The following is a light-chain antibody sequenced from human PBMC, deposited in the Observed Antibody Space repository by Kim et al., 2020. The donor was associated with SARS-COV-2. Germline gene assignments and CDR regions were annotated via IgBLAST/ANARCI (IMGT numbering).Light chain of an antibody. V-gene: IGKV3-20*01. CDR1: QSVSSSY. Sequence: EIVLTQSPGTLSLSPGERATLSCRASQSVSSSYLAWYQQKPGQAPRLLIYGASSRATGIPDRFSGSGSGTDFTLTISRLEPEDFALYYCQQYDSSRSFGQGTKVDI. J-gene: IGKJ1*01. CDR2: GAS. CDR3: QQYDSSRS.